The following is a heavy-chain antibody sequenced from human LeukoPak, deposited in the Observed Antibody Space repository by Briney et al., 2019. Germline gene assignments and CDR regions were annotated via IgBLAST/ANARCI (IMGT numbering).Heavy chain of an antibody. Sequence: PGGSLRLSCAASGFTFSSYSMNWVRQAPGKGLEWVSSISSSSSYIYYADSVKGRFTISRDNAKNSLYLQMNSLRAEDTAVYYRARQTGSGLFILPGGQGTLVTVSS. J-gene: IGHJ4*02. CDR2: ISSSSSYI. V-gene: IGHV3-21*01. D-gene: IGHD3/OR15-3a*01. CDR1: GFTFSSYS. CDR3: ARQTGSGLFILP.